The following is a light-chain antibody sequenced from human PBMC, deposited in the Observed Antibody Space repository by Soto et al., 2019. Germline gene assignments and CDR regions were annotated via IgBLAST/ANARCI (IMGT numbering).Light chain of an antibody. J-gene: IGLJ2*01. CDR1: SSDVGGYNY. CDR3: SSYAGSNNFEV. V-gene: IGLV2-8*01. Sequence: QSALTQPPSASGSPGQSVTISCTGTSSDVGGYNYVSWYQQHPGIAPKLMIYEVSKRPSGVPDRFSGSKSGNTASLTVSGLQAEDEADYYCSSYAGSNNFEVFGGGTKVTVL. CDR2: EVS.